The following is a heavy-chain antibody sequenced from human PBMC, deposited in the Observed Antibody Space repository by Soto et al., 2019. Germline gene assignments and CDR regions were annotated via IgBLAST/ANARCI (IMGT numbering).Heavy chain of an antibody. D-gene: IGHD2-21*02. CDR2: LWYDGSNK. J-gene: IGHJ4*02. CDR3: ARDLRREPRGNSYQDY. Sequence: PGGSLRLSCAASGFTVSRNYMHWVRQAPGKGLEWVAVLWYDGSNKDYADSVKGRFTISRDNSKNTLWLQMDGLRAEDTAVYYCARDLRREPRGNSYQDYWGQGTPVTVSS. CDR1: GFTVSRNY. V-gene: IGHV3-33*08.